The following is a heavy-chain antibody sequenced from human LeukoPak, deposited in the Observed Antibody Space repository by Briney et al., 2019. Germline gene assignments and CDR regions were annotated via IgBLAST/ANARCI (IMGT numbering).Heavy chain of an antibody. J-gene: IGHJ4*02. Sequence: SETLSLTCTVSGGSISSSSYYWGWIRQPPGTGLEWIGSIYYSGSTYYNPSLKSRVTISVDTSKNQFSLKLSSVTAADTAVYYCARGLGSGSYYHYWGQGTLVTVSS. CDR3: ARGLGSGSYYHY. CDR1: GGSISSSSYY. D-gene: IGHD3-10*01. CDR2: IYYSGST. V-gene: IGHV4-39*07.